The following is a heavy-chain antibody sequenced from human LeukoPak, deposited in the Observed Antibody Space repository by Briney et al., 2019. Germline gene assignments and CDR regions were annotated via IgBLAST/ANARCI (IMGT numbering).Heavy chain of an antibody. Sequence: PSETLSLTCTVSGGSVSSSNYYWSWIRQPPGKGLEWIGSFFYSGSTYSNPSLKSRVTISVDTSENQFSLNLTSVTAADTAVYFCAPGRLYFEYWGQGTLVTVSS. V-gene: IGHV4-39*01. J-gene: IGHJ4*02. CDR2: FFYSGST. CDR3: APGRLYFEY. D-gene: IGHD2-15*01. CDR1: GGSVSSSNYY.